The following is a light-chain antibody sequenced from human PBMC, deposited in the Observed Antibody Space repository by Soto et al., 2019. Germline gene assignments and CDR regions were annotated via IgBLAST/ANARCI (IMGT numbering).Light chain of an antibody. CDR3: QQYYSTPTWT. CDR1: QNILYSSNNKNY. V-gene: IGKV4-1*01. J-gene: IGKJ1*01. CDR2: WES. Sequence: DIVMTQSPDSLAVSLGERATITCKSSQNILYSSNNKNYLAGFQQKPGQPPKLLIYWESTRESGVPDRFSGSGAGTDFTITISNMQAEDVAVYYCQQYYSTPTWTFGQGTKVDIK.